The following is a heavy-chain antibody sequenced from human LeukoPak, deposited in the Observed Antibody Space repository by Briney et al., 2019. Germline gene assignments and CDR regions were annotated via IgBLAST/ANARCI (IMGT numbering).Heavy chain of an antibody. V-gene: IGHV4-61*02. CDR1: GGSISSGSYY. J-gene: IGHJ6*03. CDR2: IYTSGST. D-gene: IGHD6-6*01. CDR3: ARGYSSSVLYYYYMDV. Sequence: SETLSLTCTVSGGSISSGSYYWSWIRQPAGKGLEWIGRIYTSGSTYYNPSLKSRVTISVDTSKNQFSLKLSSVTAADTAVYYCARGYSSSVLYYYYMDVWGKGTTVTVSS.